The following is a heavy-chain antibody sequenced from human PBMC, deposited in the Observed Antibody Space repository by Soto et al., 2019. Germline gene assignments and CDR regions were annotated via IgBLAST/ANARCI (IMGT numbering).Heavy chain of an antibody. CDR3: ARLRFLEWLLFDY. CDR2: INAGNGNT. D-gene: IGHD3-3*01. V-gene: IGHV1-3*01. CDR1: GYTFTSYA. J-gene: IGHJ4*02. Sequence: ASVKVSCKASGYTFTSYAMHCVRQAPGQRLEWMGWINAGNGNTKYSQKFQGRVTITRDTSASTAYMELSSLRSEDTAVYYCARLRFLEWLLFDYWGQGTLVTVSS.